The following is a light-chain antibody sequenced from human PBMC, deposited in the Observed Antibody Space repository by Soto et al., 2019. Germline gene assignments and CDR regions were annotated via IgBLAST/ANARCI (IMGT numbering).Light chain of an antibody. CDR2: DAS. Sequence: DIQMTQSPSTLSASVGDRVTITCRASQSISTWLAWYQQRPGSAPRLLIYDASRLESGVPSRFSGSGSGTEFTLTISSLQPEDLASYYCHEYGNLRTFGHGTKVDIK. CDR3: HEYGNLRT. J-gene: IGKJ1*01. V-gene: IGKV1-5*01. CDR1: QSISTW.